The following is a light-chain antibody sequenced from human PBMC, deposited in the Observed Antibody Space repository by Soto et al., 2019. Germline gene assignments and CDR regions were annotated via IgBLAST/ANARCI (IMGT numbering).Light chain of an antibody. CDR1: QSLRTK. CDR3: QQYNNWPPVYT. Sequence: EIVLTQSPATLSVSPGERATLSCRASQSLRTKLAWYQQKPGQAPRLLIYDASTRATGIPARFSGSGSGTEFTLIISSLQSEDFAVYYCQQYNNWPPVYTFGQGTKLEI. V-gene: IGKV3D-15*01. J-gene: IGKJ2*01. CDR2: DAS.